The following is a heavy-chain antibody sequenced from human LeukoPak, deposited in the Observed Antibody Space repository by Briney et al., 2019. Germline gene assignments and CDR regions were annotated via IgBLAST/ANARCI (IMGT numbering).Heavy chain of an antibody. Sequence: GGSLRISCAASGFTFSTYGMSWVRQAPGKGLEWVSGISGSGDSTHYADSVKGRLTISRDNSKNTLYLQMNSLRAEDTAVYYCAKHLGGSCHSASDYWGQGTLVTVSS. D-gene: IGHD2-15*01. CDR2: ISGSGDST. CDR3: AKHLGGSCHSASDY. J-gene: IGHJ4*02. V-gene: IGHV3-23*01. CDR1: GFTFSTYG.